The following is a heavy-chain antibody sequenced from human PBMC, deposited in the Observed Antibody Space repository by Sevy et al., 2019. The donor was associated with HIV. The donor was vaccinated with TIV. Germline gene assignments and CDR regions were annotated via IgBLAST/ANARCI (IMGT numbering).Heavy chain of an antibody. CDR2: ITPDDT. CDR3: ARDAQTWRGPWYGTSGADR. J-gene: IGHJ5*02. V-gene: IGHV3-23*01. CDR1: GFTFSTYT. Sequence: GGSLRLSCTASGFTFSTYTLTWVRQAPGKGPEWVSSITPDDTHYADSVRGRFSVSRDNSKNTLYLQMDSLTVDDTAVYYCARDAQTWRGPWYGTSGADRWGQGTLVTVSS. D-gene: IGHD1-1*01.